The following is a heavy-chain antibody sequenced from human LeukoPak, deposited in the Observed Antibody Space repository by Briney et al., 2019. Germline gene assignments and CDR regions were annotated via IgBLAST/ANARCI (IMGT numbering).Heavy chain of an antibody. D-gene: IGHD2-15*01. CDR2: ISGSSNYI. CDR1: GFTFSSYG. CDR3: ARDQGRYCSGGSCSLFDY. V-gene: IGHV3-21*01. Sequence: GGSLRLSCAASGFTFSSYGMSWVRKAPGKGLEWVSSISGSSNYIYYADSLKGRFTISRQNAKNSLYLQMNSLRAEDTAVYYCARDQGRYCSGGSCSLFDYWGQGTLVTVSS. J-gene: IGHJ4*02.